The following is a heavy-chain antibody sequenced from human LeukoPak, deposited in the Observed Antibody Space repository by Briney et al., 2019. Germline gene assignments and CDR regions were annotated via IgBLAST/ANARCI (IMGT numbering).Heavy chain of an antibody. Sequence: PGGSLRLSCAASGFTFSNYNMNWVRQAPGKGLEWVSSISSSSRYIYYADSVKGRFTISRDNAKNSLYLQMNSLRAEDTAVYYCARGGSDILTQHDYWGQGTLVTVSS. CDR1: GFTFSNYN. CDR2: ISSSSRYI. J-gene: IGHJ4*02. V-gene: IGHV3-21*01. CDR3: ARGGSDILTQHDY. D-gene: IGHD3-9*01.